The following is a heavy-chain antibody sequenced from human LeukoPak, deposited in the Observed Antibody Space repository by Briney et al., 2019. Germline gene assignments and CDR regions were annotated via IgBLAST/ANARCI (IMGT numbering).Heavy chain of an antibody. CDR2: ISSGSSSI. CDR3: ARSPELSLRSNYYYYMDV. J-gene: IGHJ6*03. CDR1: GFTFSSYS. D-gene: IGHD3-16*02. V-gene: IGHV3-48*01. Sequence: GGSLRLSCAASGFTFSSYSMNWVRQAPEKGLEWVSYISSGSSSIQYADSVKGRFTISRDNSKNTVYLQMNSLRAEDTAVYYCARSPELSLRSNYYYYMDVWGKGTTVTVSS.